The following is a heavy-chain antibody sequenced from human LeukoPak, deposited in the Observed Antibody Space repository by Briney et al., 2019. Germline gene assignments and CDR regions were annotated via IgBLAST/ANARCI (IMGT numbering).Heavy chain of an antibody. CDR2: IYSGGST. V-gene: IGHV3-53*01. CDR1: GFTVSSNY. J-gene: IGHJ3*02. Sequence: PGGSLRLSCAASGFTVSSNYMSWVRQAPGKGLEWVSVIYSGGSTYYADSVKGRFTISRDNSKNTLYLQMNSLRAEDTAVYYCARAVKGWEPRAFDIWGQGTMVTVSS. D-gene: IGHD1-26*01. CDR3: ARAVKGWEPRAFDI.